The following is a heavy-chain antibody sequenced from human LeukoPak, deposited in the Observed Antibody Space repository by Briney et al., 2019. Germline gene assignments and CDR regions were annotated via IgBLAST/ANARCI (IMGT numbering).Heavy chain of an antibody. CDR3: ARAIIAAAGKGSFWFDP. J-gene: IGHJ5*02. CDR1: GGSFSGYY. Sequence: ASETLSLTCAVYGGSFSGYYWSWIRQPPGKGLEWIGEINHSGSTNYNPSLKSRVTISVDMSKNQFSLKLSSVTAADTAVYYCARAIIAAAGKGSFWFDPWGQGTLVTVSS. CDR2: INHSGST. D-gene: IGHD6-13*01. V-gene: IGHV4-34*01.